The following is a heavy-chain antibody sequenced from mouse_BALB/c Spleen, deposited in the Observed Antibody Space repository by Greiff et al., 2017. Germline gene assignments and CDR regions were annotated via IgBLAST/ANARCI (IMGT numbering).Heavy chain of an antibody. V-gene: IGHV1S81*02. J-gene: IGHJ2*01. CDR2: INPSNGRT. CDR3: ARAEGLLYYFDY. CDR1: GYTFTSYW. Sequence: QVQLQQSGAELVKPGASVKLSCKASGYTFTSYWMHWVKQRPGQGLEWIGEINPSNGRTNYNEKFKGKATLTADKSSSTAYMQLSSLTSDDSAVYFCARAEGLLYYFDYWGQGTTLTVSS.